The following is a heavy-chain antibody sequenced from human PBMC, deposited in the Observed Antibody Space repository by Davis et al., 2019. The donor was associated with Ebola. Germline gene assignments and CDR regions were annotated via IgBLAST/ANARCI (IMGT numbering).Heavy chain of an antibody. J-gene: IGHJ6*02. D-gene: IGHD5-18*01. CDR3: ATTAMGSYYYGMDV. V-gene: IGHV1-45*02. CDR2: ITPFNGNT. CDR1: GYTFTYRY. Sequence: SVKVSCKASGYTFTYRYLHWVRQAPGQALEWMGWITPFNGNTNYAQKFQDRVTITRDRSMSTAYMELSSLRSEDTAMYYCATTAMGSYYYGMDVWGQGTTVTVSS.